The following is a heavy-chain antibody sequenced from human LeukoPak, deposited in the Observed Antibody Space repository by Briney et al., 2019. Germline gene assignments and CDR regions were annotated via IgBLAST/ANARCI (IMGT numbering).Heavy chain of an antibody. Sequence: PSETLSLTCAVSGGSISSAAYYWGWVRQPPGKGLDWIGSTYYTGTTYYSPSLQTRATLSFDTSKNQFSLKLTSVTAADTAVYFCARRPIAAGNNWFDPWGQGTLVTVSS. V-gene: IGHV4-39*01. D-gene: IGHD6-13*01. J-gene: IGHJ5*02. CDR3: ARRPIAAGNNWFDP. CDR2: TYYTGTT. CDR1: GGSISSAAYY.